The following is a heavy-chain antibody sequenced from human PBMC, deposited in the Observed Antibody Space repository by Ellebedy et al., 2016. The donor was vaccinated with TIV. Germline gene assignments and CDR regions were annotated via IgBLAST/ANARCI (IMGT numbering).Heavy chain of an antibody. V-gene: IGHV4-59*01. CDR3: ARRYRVGASGHLDY. CDR1: GGSISSNY. Sequence: MPSETLSLTCTVSGGSISSNYWSWIRQPPGKGLEWIGYVSHSGSTNYNPSLKSRVTISLATSKNQFSLKLSSVTAADTAVYYCARRYRVGASGHLDYWGQGTLVTVSS. CDR2: VSHSGST. J-gene: IGHJ4*02. D-gene: IGHD1-26*01.